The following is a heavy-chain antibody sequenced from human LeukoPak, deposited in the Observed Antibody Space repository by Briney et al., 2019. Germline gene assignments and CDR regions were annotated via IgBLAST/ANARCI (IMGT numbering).Heavy chain of an antibody. CDR1: GGTFSSYA. D-gene: IGHD3-3*01. Sequence: GASVKVSCKASGGTFSSYAISWVRQAPGQGLEWMGIINPSGGSTSYAQKFQGRVTMTRDTSTSTVYMELSSLRSEDTAVYYCARDHGLTIPVYWFDPWGQGTLVTVSS. CDR2: INPSGGST. V-gene: IGHV1-46*01. J-gene: IGHJ5*02. CDR3: ARDHGLTIPVYWFDP.